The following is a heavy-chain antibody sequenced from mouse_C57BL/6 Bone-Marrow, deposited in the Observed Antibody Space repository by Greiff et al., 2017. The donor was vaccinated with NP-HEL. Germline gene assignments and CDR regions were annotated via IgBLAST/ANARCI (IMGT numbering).Heavy chain of an antibody. CDR1: GYTFTSYW. CDR3: AKKRSSDHRYFDV. CDR2: IHPNSGST. D-gene: IGHD3-2*02. V-gene: IGHV1-64*01. J-gene: IGHJ1*03. Sequence: VQLQQPGAELVKPGASVKLSCKASGYTFTSYWMHWVKQRPGQGLEWIGMIHPNSGSTNYNEKFKSKATLTVAKSSSPAYMQLRTLPSADSAVFISAKKRSSDHRYFDVWGTGTTVTVSS.